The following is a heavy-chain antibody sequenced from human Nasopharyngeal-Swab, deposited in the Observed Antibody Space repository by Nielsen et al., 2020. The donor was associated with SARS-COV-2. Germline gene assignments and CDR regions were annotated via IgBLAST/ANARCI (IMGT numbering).Heavy chain of an antibody. CDR2: IEDNGGAK. V-gene: IGHV3-7*05. CDR3: VKDLAYDEVS. Sequence: GESLKISCAASGFTFGAYWMSWVRQAPGKGLEWVANIEDNGGAKNYLDDVRGRFTISRDNRKKSLYLQMNSLRGEDTAIYYCVKDLAYDEVSWGQGTLVTVSS. J-gene: IGHJ5*02. D-gene: IGHD5-12*01. CDR1: GFTFGAYW.